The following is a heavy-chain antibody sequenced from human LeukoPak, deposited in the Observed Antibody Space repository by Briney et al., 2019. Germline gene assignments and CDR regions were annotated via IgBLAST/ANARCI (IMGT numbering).Heavy chain of an antibody. Sequence: SETLSLTCTVSGGSISSYYWSWIRQPPGKGLEWIGYIYYSGNTNYNPSLKSRVTISVDTSKNQFPLKLSSVTAADTAVYYCAREGYYMDVWGKGTTVTVSS. CDR1: GGSISSYY. V-gene: IGHV4-59*01. CDR2: IYYSGNT. CDR3: AREGYYMDV. J-gene: IGHJ6*03.